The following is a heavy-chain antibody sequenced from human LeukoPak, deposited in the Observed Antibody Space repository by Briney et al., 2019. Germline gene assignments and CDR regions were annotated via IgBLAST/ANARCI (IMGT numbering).Heavy chain of an antibody. CDR1: GFTFSSDR. CDR2: IYSGSDYT. CDR3: ARDLPVSGAYHNFDC. J-gene: IGHJ4*02. D-gene: IGHD4/OR15-4a*01. Sequence: PGGSPRLSCVASGFTFSSDRMNWVRQAPGKGLEWVSTIYSGSDYTYYADSVKGRFTISRDDAKNSLYLQMSSLRAEDTAVYYCARDLPVSGAYHNFDCWGQGTLVTVSS. V-gene: IGHV3-21*01.